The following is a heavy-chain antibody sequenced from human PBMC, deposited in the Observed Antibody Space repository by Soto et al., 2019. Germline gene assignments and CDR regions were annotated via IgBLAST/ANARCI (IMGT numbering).Heavy chain of an antibody. CDR2: ISSSSSYI. D-gene: IGHD1-20*01. CDR1: GFTFSSYS. Sequence: GESLKISCAASGFTFSSYSMNWVRQAPGKGLEWVSSISSSSSYIYYADSVKGRFTISRDNAKNSLYLQMNSLRAEDTAVYYCARVSYKAHDAFDIWGQGTMVTVSS. V-gene: IGHV3-21*01. J-gene: IGHJ3*02. CDR3: ARVSYKAHDAFDI.